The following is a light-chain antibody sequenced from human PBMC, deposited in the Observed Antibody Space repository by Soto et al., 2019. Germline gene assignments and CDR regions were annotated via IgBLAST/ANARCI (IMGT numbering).Light chain of an antibody. V-gene: IGKV1-39*01. CDR1: QSISAY. CDR2: DAS. J-gene: IGKJ4*01. CDR3: LHFNNFPLT. Sequence: DIQMTQSPSSMSASVGDRVTITCRASQSISAYLNWYQQKPGKAPKLLIYDASTLQSGVPSRFSGGGSGTDFTLTINSLQPEDFATYYCLHFNNFPLTFGGGTKVDI.